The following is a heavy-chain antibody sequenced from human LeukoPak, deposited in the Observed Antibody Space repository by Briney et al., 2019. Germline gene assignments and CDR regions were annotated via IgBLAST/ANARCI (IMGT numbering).Heavy chain of an antibody. Sequence: SETLSLTCTVSGGSISRSPYYWGWIRQPPGKRLEWIGSIYPSGTTHNSPSLKSRITISVDTSKNQFSLRMRSVSAADTAVYFCARRGDDYVWDDWGQGTLVLVSS. D-gene: IGHD3-16*01. CDR3: ARRGDDYVWDD. V-gene: IGHV4-39*01. CDR1: GGSISRSPYY. CDR2: IYPSGTT. J-gene: IGHJ4*02.